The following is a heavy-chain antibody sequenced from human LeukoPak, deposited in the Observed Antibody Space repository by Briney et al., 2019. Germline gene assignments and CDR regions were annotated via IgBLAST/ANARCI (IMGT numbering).Heavy chain of an antibody. CDR3: AGRIAARPWSPPFDY. Sequence: GGSLRLSCAASGFTFSSYSMSWARQAPGRGLEWVSSIGDSRRKTYYADSVKGRFTISRDNSKSTLYLQMNSLGAEDTAVYYCAGRIAARPWSPPFDYWGQGALVTVSS. J-gene: IGHJ4*02. V-gene: IGHV3-23*01. D-gene: IGHD6-6*01. CDR1: GFTFSSYS. CDR2: IGDSRRKT.